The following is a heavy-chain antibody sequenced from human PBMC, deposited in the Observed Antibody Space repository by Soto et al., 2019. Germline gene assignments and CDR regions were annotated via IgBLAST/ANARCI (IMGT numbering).Heavy chain of an antibody. J-gene: IGHJ6*02. CDR3: AKEMGSGYYYYYGMDV. CDR1: GFTFDDYT. Sequence: GGSLRLSCAASGFTFDDYTMHWVRQAPGKGLEWVSLISWDGGSTYYADSVKGRFTISRDNSKNSLYLQMNSLRTEDTALYYCAKEMGSGYYYYYGMDVWGQGTTVTVSS. V-gene: IGHV3-43*01. CDR2: ISWDGGST. D-gene: IGHD3-10*01.